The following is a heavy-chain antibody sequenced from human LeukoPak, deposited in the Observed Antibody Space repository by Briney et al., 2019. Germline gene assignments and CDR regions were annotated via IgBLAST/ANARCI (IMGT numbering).Heavy chain of an antibody. J-gene: IGHJ4*02. CDR2: ISASRDIT. Sequence: PGGSLRLSCAASGFNYSSYTMNWVRQAPGMGLEWLSYISASRDITYYADSVKGRFTISRDNAKNSLYLQMNSLRAEDTAVYYCAQDYYGSGGQGTPVTVSS. D-gene: IGHD3-10*01. CDR3: AQDYYGS. V-gene: IGHV3-48*01. CDR1: GFNYSSYT.